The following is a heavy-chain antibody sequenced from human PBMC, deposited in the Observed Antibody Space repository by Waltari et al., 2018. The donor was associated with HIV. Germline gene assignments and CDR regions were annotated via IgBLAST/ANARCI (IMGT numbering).Heavy chain of an antibody. CDR2: ISAYNGNT. Sequence: QVQLVQSGAEVKKPGASVKVSCKASGYNFTNYGISWVRQAPGQGLEWMGWISAYNGNTKYVQKLQGRVTMTTDTSTSTAYMELRSLRSDDTAVYYCARDKGLYSSSWYLIDPWGQGTLVTVSS. D-gene: IGHD6-13*01. J-gene: IGHJ5*02. V-gene: IGHV1-18*01. CDR1: GYNFTNYG. CDR3: ARDKGLYSSSWYLIDP.